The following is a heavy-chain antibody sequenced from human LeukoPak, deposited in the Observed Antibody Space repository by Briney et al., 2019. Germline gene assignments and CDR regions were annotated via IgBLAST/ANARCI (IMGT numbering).Heavy chain of an antibody. CDR1: GFTFSSYW. V-gene: IGHV3-7*01. Sequence: GGSLRLSCAASGFTFSSYWMSWVRQAPGKGLEWVANIKKDGSDEYYVDSVKGRFTISRDNPKTSLYLQMNSLRAEDTAIYYCARHLSGVTGYTYGRGIDYWGQGTLVTVSS. J-gene: IGHJ4*02. CDR3: ARHLSGVTGYTYGRGIDY. CDR2: IKKDGSDE. D-gene: IGHD5-18*01.